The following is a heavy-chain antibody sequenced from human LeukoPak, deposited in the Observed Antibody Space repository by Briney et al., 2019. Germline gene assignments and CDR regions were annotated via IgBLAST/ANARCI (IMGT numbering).Heavy chain of an antibody. D-gene: IGHD4-17*01. CDR2: IYYSGST. V-gene: IGHV4-59*01. CDR1: GGSISRYY. J-gene: IGHJ4*02. Sequence: SETLSLTCTVSGGSISRYYWSWIRQPPGNGLEWIGYIYYSGSTNYNPSLKSRVTISVDTSKNQFSLKLSSVTAADTAVYYCARVCGEEPQIRGYFDYWGQGTLVTVSS. CDR3: ARVCGEEPQIRGYFDY.